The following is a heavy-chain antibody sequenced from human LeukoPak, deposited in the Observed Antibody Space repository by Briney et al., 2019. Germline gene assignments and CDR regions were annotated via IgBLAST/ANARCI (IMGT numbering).Heavy chain of an antibody. CDR3: ARDKTAMGHFDY. V-gene: IGHV3-7*01. J-gene: IGHJ4*02. CDR2: INQDGSEK. D-gene: IGHD5-18*01. Sequence: GGSLRLSCAVSGVTFSTYWMTWVRQAPGKGLEWVANINQDGSEKNYVDSVKGRFTISRDNAKNSLFLRMNSLRVEDTAVYYCARDKTAMGHFDYWGQGTLVTVSS. CDR1: GVTFSTYW.